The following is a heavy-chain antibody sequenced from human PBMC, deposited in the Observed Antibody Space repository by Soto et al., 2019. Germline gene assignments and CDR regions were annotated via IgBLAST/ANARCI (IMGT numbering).Heavy chain of an antibody. V-gene: IGHV4-4*07. CDR3: ARDRGYRSGSFGS. Sequence: QVQLQESGPGLVKPSETLSLTCIVSGGSISGYYWSWIRQPAGKELEWIGRIYSDGTTNYNPSLKGRGTMSVETSKKQISLKLTSVTAADTAMYYCARDRGYRSGSFGSWGQGVLVTVSS. CDR1: GGSISGYY. CDR2: IYSDGTT. D-gene: IGHD5-18*01. J-gene: IGHJ5*02.